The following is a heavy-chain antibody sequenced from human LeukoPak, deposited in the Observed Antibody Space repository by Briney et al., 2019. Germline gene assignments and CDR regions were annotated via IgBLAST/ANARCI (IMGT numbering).Heavy chain of an antibody. Sequence: GGSLRLSCAASGFTFSDYYMSWIRQAPGKGLEWVSCISSSSSYTNYADSVKGRFTISRDNAKNSLYLQMNSLRAEDTAVYYCARDLWADSSGYPVDYWGQGTLVTVSS. D-gene: IGHD3-22*01. V-gene: IGHV3-11*06. CDR3: ARDLWADSSGYPVDY. CDR2: ISSSSSYT. CDR1: GFTFSDYY. J-gene: IGHJ4*02.